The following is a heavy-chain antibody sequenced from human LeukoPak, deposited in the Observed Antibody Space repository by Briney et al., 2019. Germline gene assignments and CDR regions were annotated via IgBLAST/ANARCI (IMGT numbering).Heavy chain of an antibody. J-gene: IGHJ4*02. Sequence: PGGSLRLSCAASGFTFSNYWMGWVRQAPGKGLEWVASIKEDGSDKYYVDSVKGRFTIYRDNAKNSLYLQMDSLRADDTAVYYCARDTYRFDDYWGQGTLVTVSS. CDR3: ARDTYRFDDY. CDR1: GFTFSNYW. CDR2: IKEDGSDK. V-gene: IGHV3-7*01.